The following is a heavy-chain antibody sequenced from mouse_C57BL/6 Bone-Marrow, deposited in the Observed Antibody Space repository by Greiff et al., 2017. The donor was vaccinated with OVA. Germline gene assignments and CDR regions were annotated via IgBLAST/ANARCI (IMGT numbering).Heavy chain of an antibody. CDR3: ARLGDYDAWFAY. Sequence: VKLVESGAELARPGASVKLSCKASGYTFTSYGISWVKQRTGQGLEWIGEIYPRSGNTYYNEKFKGKATLTADKSSSTAYMELRSLTSEDSAVYFCARLGDYDAWFAYWGQGTLVTVSA. CDR2: IYPRSGNT. J-gene: IGHJ3*01. CDR1: GYTFTSYG. V-gene: IGHV1-81*01. D-gene: IGHD2-4*01.